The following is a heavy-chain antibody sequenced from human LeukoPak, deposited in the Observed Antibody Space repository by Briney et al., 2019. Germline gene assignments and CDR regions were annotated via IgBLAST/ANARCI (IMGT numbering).Heavy chain of an antibody. D-gene: IGHD2-15*01. CDR1: GGTFSSYA. Sequence: GASVKVSCKASGGTFSSYAISWVRQAPGQGLEWMGGIIPIFGTANYAQKFQGRVTITADESTSTAYMELSSLRSEDTAVYYFASTFIGYCSGGSCYHEYFQHWGQGTLVTVSS. J-gene: IGHJ1*01. CDR2: IIPIFGTA. CDR3: ASTFIGYCSGGSCYHEYFQH. V-gene: IGHV1-69*13.